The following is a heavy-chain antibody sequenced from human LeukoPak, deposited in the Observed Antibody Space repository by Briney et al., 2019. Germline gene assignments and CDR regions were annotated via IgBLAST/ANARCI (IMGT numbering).Heavy chain of an antibody. CDR2: ISSSSSYI. CDR1: GFTFSSYS. Sequence: GGSLRLSCAASGFTFSSYSMNWVRQAPGKGLEWVSSISSSSSYIYYADSVKGRFTISRDNAKNSLYLQMNSLRAEDTAVYYCARDTNHLNVRRDGYGFDYWGQGTLVTVS. V-gene: IGHV3-21*01. D-gene: IGHD5-24*01. CDR3: ARDTNHLNVRRDGYGFDY. J-gene: IGHJ4*02.